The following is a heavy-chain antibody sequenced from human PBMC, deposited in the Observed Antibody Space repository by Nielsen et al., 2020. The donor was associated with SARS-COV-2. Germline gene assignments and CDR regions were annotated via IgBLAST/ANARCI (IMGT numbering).Heavy chain of an antibody. J-gene: IGHJ4*02. Sequence: SVKVSCKASGGTFSSYTFSWVRQAPGQGLEWMGGIIPIFGTANYAQKFQGRVTITADASTSTAYMELSSLTSEDTAVYYCARAVGGAVLYFDYWGQGTLVTVSS. CDR1: GGTFSSYT. D-gene: IGHD2-15*01. V-gene: IGHV1-69*13. CDR2: IIPIFGTA. CDR3: ARAVGGAVLYFDY.